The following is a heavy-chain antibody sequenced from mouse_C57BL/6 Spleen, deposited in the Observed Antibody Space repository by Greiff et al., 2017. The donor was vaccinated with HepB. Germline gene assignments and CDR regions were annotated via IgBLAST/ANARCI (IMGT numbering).Heavy chain of an antibody. Sequence: QVQLQQPGAELVKPGASVKLSCKASGYTFTSYWMQRVKQRPGQGLEWIGEIDPSDSYTNYNQKFKGKATLTVDTSSSTAYMQLSSLTSEDSAVYYCARFITTVHWYFDVWGTGTTVTVSS. CDR3: ARFITTVHWYFDV. CDR1: GYTFTSYW. V-gene: IGHV1-50*01. J-gene: IGHJ1*03. CDR2: IDPSDSYT. D-gene: IGHD1-1*01.